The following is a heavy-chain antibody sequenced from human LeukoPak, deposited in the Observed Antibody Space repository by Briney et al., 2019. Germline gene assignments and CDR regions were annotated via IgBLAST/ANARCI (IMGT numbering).Heavy chain of an antibody. CDR3: ARGSSGWYNWFDP. CDR2: IIPIFGTA. Sequence: SVKVSCKASGGTFSSYAISWVRQAPGQGLEWMGGIIPIFGTANYAQKFQGRVTITADEFTSTAYMELSSLRSEDTAVYYCARGSSGWYNWFDPWGQGTLVTVSS. CDR1: GGTFSSYA. D-gene: IGHD6-19*01. J-gene: IGHJ5*02. V-gene: IGHV1-69*01.